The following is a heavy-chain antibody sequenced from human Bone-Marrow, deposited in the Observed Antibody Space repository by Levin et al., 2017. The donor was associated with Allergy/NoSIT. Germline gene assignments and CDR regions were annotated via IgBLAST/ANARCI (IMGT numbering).Heavy chain of an antibody. CDR1: GFTFSTYS. V-gene: IGHV3-21*01. Sequence: GESLKISCAASGFTFSTYSMHWIRQAPGKGLEWVSSITSSSTYINYADSVKGRFTISRDDAKNSLFLQMNSLRAEDSALYFCASDFLSVAGKGMDVWGQGTTVTVSS. J-gene: IGHJ6*02. D-gene: IGHD6-19*01. CDR3: ASDFLSVAGKGMDV. CDR2: ITSSSTYI.